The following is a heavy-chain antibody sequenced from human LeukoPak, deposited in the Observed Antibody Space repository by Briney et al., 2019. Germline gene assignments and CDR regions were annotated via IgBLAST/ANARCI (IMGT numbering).Heavy chain of an antibody. CDR2: ISSDESNK. V-gene: IGHV3-30-3*01. CDR3: LPGHYGGLFDC. CDR1: GFTFARYD. D-gene: IGHD4-23*01. J-gene: IGHJ4*02. Sequence: GGSLRLSCEASGFTFARYDMHWVRQAPGKGLEWVAVISSDESNKDYTNSVKGRFTIARDNSKNTLFLQMISLRVEDPVLYYGLPGHYGGLFDCWGRGALVTVSS.